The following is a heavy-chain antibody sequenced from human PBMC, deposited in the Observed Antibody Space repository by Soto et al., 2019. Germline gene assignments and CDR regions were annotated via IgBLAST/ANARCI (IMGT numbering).Heavy chain of an antibody. CDR3: AKDQGDDYGDTSFDY. Sequence: PGGSLRLSCAASGFTFSSYAMSWVRQAPGRGLEWVSAISGSGGSTYYADSVKGRFTISRDNSKNTLYLQMNSLRAEDTAVYYCAKDQGDDYGDTSFDYWGQGTLVTVSS. D-gene: IGHD4-17*01. CDR1: GFTFSSYA. V-gene: IGHV3-23*01. CDR2: ISGSGGST. J-gene: IGHJ4*02.